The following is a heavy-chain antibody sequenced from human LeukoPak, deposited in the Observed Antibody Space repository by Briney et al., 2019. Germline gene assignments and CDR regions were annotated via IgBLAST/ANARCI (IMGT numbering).Heavy chain of an antibody. CDR2: MNPNTGRT. J-gene: IGHJ4*02. V-gene: IGHV1-8*01. CDR3: ARLSQTPDYYSSGGYYYLGY. Sequence: GASVKVSCKASRYTFSSYDINWVRAPAGQGLEWMGWMNPNTGRTGFAQKFQGRLTMTRDTSISTAYMELSSLRSEDTAVYYCARLSQTPDYYSSGGYYYLGYWGQGTPVTVSS. D-gene: IGHD3-22*01. CDR1: RYTFSSYD.